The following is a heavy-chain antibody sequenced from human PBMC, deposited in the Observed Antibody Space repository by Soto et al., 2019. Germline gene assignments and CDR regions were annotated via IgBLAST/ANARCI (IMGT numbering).Heavy chain of an antibody. CDR3: ARDPVGYYGDYVGMDV. D-gene: IGHD4-17*01. J-gene: IGHJ6*03. Sequence: ASVKVSCKASGYTFTSYDINWVRQATGQGLEWMGWMNPNSGNTGYAQKFQGRVTMTRNTSISTAYMELSSLRSEDTAVYYCARDPVGYYGDYVGMDVWDKGTTVTVSS. CDR2: MNPNSGNT. V-gene: IGHV1-8*01. CDR1: GYTFTSYD.